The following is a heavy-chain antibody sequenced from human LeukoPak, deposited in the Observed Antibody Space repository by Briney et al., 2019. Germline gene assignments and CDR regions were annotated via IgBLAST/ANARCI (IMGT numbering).Heavy chain of an antibody. V-gene: IGHV4-34*01. Sequence: KPSETLSLTCAVYGGSFSGYYWSWIRQPPGKGLGWIGEINHSGSTNYNPSLKSRVTISVDTSKNQFSLKLSSVTAADTAVYYCARVVGDCSSTSCYNMDVWGKGTTVTVSS. CDR2: INHSGST. CDR3: ARVVGDCSSTSCYNMDV. CDR1: GGSFSGYY. D-gene: IGHD2-2*02. J-gene: IGHJ6*03.